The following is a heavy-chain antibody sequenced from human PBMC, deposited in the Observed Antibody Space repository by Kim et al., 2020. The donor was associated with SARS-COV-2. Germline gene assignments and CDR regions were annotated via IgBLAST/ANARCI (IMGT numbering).Heavy chain of an antibody. CDR1: GDSVSSNSAA. CDR2: TYYRSKWYN. J-gene: IGHJ4*02. CDR3: ARDLVVVAATAFMTTVTTLLFDY. Sequence: SQTLSLTCAISGDSVSSNSAAWNWIRQSPSRGLEWLGRTYYRSKWYNDYAVSVKSRITINPDTSKNQFSLQLNSVTPEDTAVYYCARDLVVVAATAFMTTVTTLLFDYWGQGTLVTVSS. V-gene: IGHV6-1*01. D-gene: IGHD2-15*01.